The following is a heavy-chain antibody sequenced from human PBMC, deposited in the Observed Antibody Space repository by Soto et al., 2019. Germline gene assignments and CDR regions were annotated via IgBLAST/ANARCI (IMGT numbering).Heavy chain of an antibody. CDR3: ARGIVVVPAAPRALNNWLDP. Sequence: SETLSLTCTVSGGSISSYYWSWIRQPAGKGLEWIGRIYTSGSTNYNPSLKSRVTMSVDTSKNQFSLKLSSVTAADTAVYYCARGIVVVPAAPRALNNWLDPSAQGTLVTVSS. CDR1: GGSISSYY. J-gene: IGHJ5*02. CDR2: IYTSGST. V-gene: IGHV4-4*07. D-gene: IGHD2-2*01.